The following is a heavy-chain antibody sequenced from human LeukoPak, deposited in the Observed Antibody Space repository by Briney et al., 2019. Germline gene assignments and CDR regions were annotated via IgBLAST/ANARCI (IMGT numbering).Heavy chain of an antibody. CDR1: GFTFSSYS. CDR2: ISGSSSYI. Sequence: GGSLRLSCAASGFTFSSYSMNWVRQAPGKGLEWVSSISGSSSYIYYADSVKGRSTISRDNAKNSLYLQMNSLRAEDTAVYYCARDATYYYYGMDVWGQGTTVTVSS. CDR3: ARDATYYYYGMDV. V-gene: IGHV3-21*01. J-gene: IGHJ6*02.